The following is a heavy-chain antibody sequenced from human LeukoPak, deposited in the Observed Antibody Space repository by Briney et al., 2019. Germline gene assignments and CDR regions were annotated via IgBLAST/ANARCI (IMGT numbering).Heavy chain of an antibody. CDR1: GFTFSSYA. J-gene: IGHJ4*02. CDR3: AKTSAGIRGGYFDY. D-gene: IGHD3-10*01. V-gene: IGHV3-23*01. Sequence: GGSLRLSCAASGFTFSSYAMSWVRQAPGKGLEWVSLINDSGGNTYYADSVKGRFTISRDNSKDTLFLQMSSLRAEDTAVYYCAKTSAGIRGGYFDYWGQGTLVTVSS. CDR2: INDSGGNT.